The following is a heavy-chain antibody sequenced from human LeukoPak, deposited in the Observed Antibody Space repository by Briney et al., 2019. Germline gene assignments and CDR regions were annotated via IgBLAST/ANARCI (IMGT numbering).Heavy chain of an antibody. J-gene: IGHJ5*02. CDR1: GFTFSNYA. D-gene: IGHD5-24*01. CDR2: ISGSGDDP. CDR3: AKQFVDI. V-gene: IGHV3-23*01. Sequence: GGSLRLSCAASGFTFSNYAMNWVRQAPGKGLEWVASISGSGDDPSYADSVKGRFTISGDNSRNTLYLQMNSLRAEDTAVYYCAKQFVDIWGQGTLVTVSS.